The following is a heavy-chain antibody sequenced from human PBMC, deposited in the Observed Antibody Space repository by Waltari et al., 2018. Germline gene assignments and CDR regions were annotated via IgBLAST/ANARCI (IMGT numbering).Heavy chain of an antibody. CDR3: ARGEEGYGEAYY. D-gene: IGHD3-10*01. Sequence: QVQLVQSGAEVKKPGASVKVSCKASGYTFTGYYMHWVRQAPGQGHEWMGRINPHSGGTNYAQKFQGRVTMTRDTSISTAYMELSRLRSDDTAVYYCARGEEGYGEAYYWGQGTLVTVSS. CDR1: GYTFTGYY. J-gene: IGHJ4*02. CDR2: INPHSGGT. V-gene: IGHV1-2*06.